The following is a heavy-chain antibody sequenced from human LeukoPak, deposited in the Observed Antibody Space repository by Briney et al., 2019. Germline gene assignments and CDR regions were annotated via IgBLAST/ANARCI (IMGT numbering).Heavy chain of an antibody. CDR2: ISSSSSYI. CDR1: GFTFSSYS. J-gene: IGHJ4*02. CDR3: ARDRRLGTVWFGPKRYYYFDY. V-gene: IGHV3-21*01. Sequence: GGSLRLSCAVSGFTFSSYSMSWVRQAPGKGLEWVSSISSSSSYIYYADSVKGRFTISRDNAKNSLYLQMNSLRAEDTAVDYCARDRRLGTVWFGPKRYYYFDYWGQGTLVTVSS. D-gene: IGHD3-10*01.